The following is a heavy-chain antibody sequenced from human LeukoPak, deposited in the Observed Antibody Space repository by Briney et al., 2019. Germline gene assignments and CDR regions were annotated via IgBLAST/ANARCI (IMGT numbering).Heavy chain of an antibody. CDR1: GYTFTGYY. J-gene: IGHJ6*03. V-gene: IGHV1-2*06. D-gene: IGHD6-19*01. CDR3: ARDLRKSSGIYYYYMDV. CDR2: INPNSGGT. Sequence: ASAKVSCKASGYTFTGYYMHWVRQAPGQGLEWMGRINPNSGGTNYAQKFQGRVTMTRDTSISTAYMELSRLRSDDTAVYYCARDLRKSSGIYYYYMDVWGKGTTVTVSS.